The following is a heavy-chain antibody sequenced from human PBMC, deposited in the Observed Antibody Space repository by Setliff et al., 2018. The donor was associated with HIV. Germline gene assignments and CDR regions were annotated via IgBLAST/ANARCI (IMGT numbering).Heavy chain of an antibody. CDR1: GFTFGDYA. CDR3: AKDRLLDGSSWYYLDY. J-gene: IGHJ4*02. D-gene: IGHD6-13*01. CDR2: ISMSSHTSV. Sequence: AGGSLRLSCTASGFTFGDYAMSWVRQAPGKGLEWVSYISMSSHTSVIYSDSVKGRFTVSRDNSKNTLYLQMNSLRPEDTALYYCAKDRLLDGSSWYYLDYWGQGTLVTVSS. V-gene: IGHV3-48*01.